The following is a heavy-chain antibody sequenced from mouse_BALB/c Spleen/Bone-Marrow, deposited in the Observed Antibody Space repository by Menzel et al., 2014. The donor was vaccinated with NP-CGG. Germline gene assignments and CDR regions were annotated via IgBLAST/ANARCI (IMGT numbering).Heavy chain of an antibody. CDR2: IYPGDDDT. Sequence: QVQLQQSGAELVRPGSSVKISCKASGYAFSSYWMNWVKRRPGQGLEWIGQIYPGDDDTNFNGKFKGKATPTADKSSSTVYMQLSSLTSEDSAVYFCAKGKDGGSPYFDVWGAGTTVTVSS. D-gene: IGHD2-3*01. CDR1: GYAFSSYW. V-gene: IGHV1-80*01. CDR3: AKGKDGGSPYFDV. J-gene: IGHJ1*01.